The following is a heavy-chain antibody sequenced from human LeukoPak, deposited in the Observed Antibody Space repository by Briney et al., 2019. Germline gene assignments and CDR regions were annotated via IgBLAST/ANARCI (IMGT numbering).Heavy chain of an antibody. CDR2: INAGNGDT. V-gene: IGHV1-3*01. J-gene: IGHJ4*02. D-gene: IGHD2-21*01. CDR3: ARDDCGDTCYPGGY. Sequence: ASVKDSCMASGYTSTKYVVRWGPQAPQQRPEWMAWINAGNGDTKYSQNFQDRVTITRDTSANTAYMELSSLTSEDTALYYCARDDCGDTCYPGGYWGQGTLVTVSS. CDR1: GYTSTKYV.